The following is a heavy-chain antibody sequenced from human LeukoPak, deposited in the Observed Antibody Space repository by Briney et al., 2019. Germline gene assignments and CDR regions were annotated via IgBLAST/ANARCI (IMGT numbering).Heavy chain of an antibody. J-gene: IGHJ4*02. CDR1: GFTFRSYV. CDR3: ARDFVGSGSYYNVIRAADY. CDR2: ISGSGGST. V-gene: IGHV3-23*01. Sequence: PGGTLRLSCAASGFTFRSYVMSWVRQAPGKGLKWVSAISGSGGSTYYADSVRGRFTISRDNSKNTLYLQMNSLRAEDTAVYYCARDFVGSGSYYNVIRAADYWGQGTLVTVSS. D-gene: IGHD3-10*01.